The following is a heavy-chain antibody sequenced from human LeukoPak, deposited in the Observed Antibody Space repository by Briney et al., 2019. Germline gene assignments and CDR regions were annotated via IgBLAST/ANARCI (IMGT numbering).Heavy chain of an antibody. CDR1: GTSFTSYY. J-gene: IGHJ4*02. V-gene: IGHV4-34*01. CDR2: VNHSGYT. Sequence: SETLSLTCVVSGTSFTSYYWSRIRQTPGKGLEWIGEVNHSGYTNMNPTLKSRVTISVDTSKNQFSLMMTSVTAADTAVYFCARRTTGHELWGQGTLVTVSS. D-gene: IGHD1-14*01. CDR3: ARRTTGHEL.